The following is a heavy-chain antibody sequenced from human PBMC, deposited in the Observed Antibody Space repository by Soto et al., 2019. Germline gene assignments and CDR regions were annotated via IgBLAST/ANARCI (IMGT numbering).Heavy chain of an antibody. CDR2: IGSSSSYI. Sequence: EVQLVESGGGLVKPGGSLRLSCAASGFTFSSYSMNWVRQAPGKGLEWVSSIGSSSSYIYYADSVKGRFTISRDNAKNSLYLQMNSLRAEDTAVYYCARVLRRMGAAAVWGQGTLVTVSS. CDR1: GFTFSSYS. V-gene: IGHV3-21*01. D-gene: IGHD6-13*01. J-gene: IGHJ4*02. CDR3: ARVLRRMGAAAV.